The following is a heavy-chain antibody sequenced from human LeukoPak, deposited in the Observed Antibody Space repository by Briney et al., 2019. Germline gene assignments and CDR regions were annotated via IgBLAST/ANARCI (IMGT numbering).Heavy chain of an antibody. CDR3: AKSRYNYGSGYFDF. V-gene: IGHV3-23*01. Sequence: GSLRLSCAASGFSFSSYAMSWVRQAPGKGLEWVSAISHSGGSTYYADSVKGRFTVSRDNSKNTMYLQMNSLRAEDTAVYYCAKSRYNYGSGYFDFWGQGTLVTVSP. CDR2: ISHSGGST. D-gene: IGHD5-18*01. J-gene: IGHJ4*02. CDR1: GFSFSSYA.